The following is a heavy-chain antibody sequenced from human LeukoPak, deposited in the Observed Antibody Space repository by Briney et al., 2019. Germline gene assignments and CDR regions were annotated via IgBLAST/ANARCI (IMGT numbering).Heavy chain of an antibody. CDR2: IYYSGST. J-gene: IGHJ4*02. CDR3: ARSGYSSSWYVL. D-gene: IGHD6-13*01. Sequence: SETLSLTCTVSGGSITSGNYYWSWIRQPPGKGLEWIGYIYYSGSTNYNPSLKSRVTISVDTSKNQFSLKLSSVTAADTAVYYCARSGYSSSWYVLWGQGTLVTVSS. CDR1: GGSITSGNYY. V-gene: IGHV4-61*01.